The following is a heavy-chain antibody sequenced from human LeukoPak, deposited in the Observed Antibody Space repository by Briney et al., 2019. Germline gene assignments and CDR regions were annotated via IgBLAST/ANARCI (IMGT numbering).Heavy chain of an antibody. J-gene: IGHJ4*02. V-gene: IGHV3-23*01. CDR3: AKDPQYDFWSGYFAPFDY. D-gene: IGHD3-3*01. Sequence: GGSLRLSCAVSGFTFSNYAMSWVRQAPGKGLECVSGISGSGGSTYYADSVKGRFNIARDNSKNTLYLQMNSLRAEDTAVYYCAKDPQYDFWSGYFAPFDYWGQGTLVTVSS. CDR2: ISGSGGST. CDR1: GFTFSNYA.